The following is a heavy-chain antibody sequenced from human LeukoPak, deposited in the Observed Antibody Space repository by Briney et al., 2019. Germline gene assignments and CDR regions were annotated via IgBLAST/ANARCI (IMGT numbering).Heavy chain of an antibody. V-gene: IGHV3-9*01. J-gene: IGHJ3*02. CDR1: GFTFDDYA. CDR3: AKDRHCSSTSCYYAFDI. D-gene: IGHD2-2*01. CDR2: ISWNSGSI. Sequence: GGSLRLSCAASGFTFDDYAMHWVRQAPGKGLEWVSGISWNSGSIGYADSVKGRFTISRDNAKNSLYLQMNSLRAGDTALYYCAKDRHCSSTSCYYAFDIWGQGTMVTVSS.